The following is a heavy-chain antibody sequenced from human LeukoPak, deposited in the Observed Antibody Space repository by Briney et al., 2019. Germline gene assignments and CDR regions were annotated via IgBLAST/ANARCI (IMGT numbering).Heavy chain of an antibody. D-gene: IGHD4-17*01. CDR2: IYYSGST. CDR3: ARGAVTTYRFRVHWYFDL. CDR1: GGSISSGDYY. J-gene: IGHJ2*01. Sequence: PSETLSLTCTVSGGSISSGDYYWGWIRQPPGKGLEWIGSIYYSGSTYYNPSLKSRVTISVDTSKNQFSLKLSSVTAADTAVYYCARGAVTTYRFRVHWYFDLWGRGTLVTVSS. V-gene: IGHV4-39*07.